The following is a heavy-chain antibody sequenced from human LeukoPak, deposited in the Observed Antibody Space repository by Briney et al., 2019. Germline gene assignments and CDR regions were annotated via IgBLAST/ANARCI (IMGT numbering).Heavy chain of an antibody. CDR3: AGDYGEYYYGMDV. CDR1: GFTFNSYG. V-gene: IGHV3-33*01. D-gene: IGHD4-17*01. J-gene: IGHJ6*02. Sequence: PGRSLRLSCAASGFTFNSYGMHWVRQAPGKGLEWVAVIWYDGSNEYYAGSVKGRFTISRDNSKNTLYLQMNSLRAEDTAVYYCAGDYGEYYYGMDVWGQGTTVTVSS. CDR2: IWYDGSNE.